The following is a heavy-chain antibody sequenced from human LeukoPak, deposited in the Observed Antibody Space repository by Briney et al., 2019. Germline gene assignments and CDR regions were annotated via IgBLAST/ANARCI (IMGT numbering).Heavy chain of an antibody. D-gene: IGHD1-26*01. V-gene: IGHV3-23*01. J-gene: IGHJ4*02. CDR3: AKDLSSGGSHYSITRTIDY. CDR1: GFPFSSYA. CDR2: IRGSGGST. Sequence: GGSLRLSCAASGFPFSSYAMSWVRQAPGKGLEWVSGIRGSGGSTYYADSVKGRFTISRDNSKNTLYLQMNSLRGEDTAVYYCAKDLSSGGSHYSITRTIDYWGQGTLVTVSS.